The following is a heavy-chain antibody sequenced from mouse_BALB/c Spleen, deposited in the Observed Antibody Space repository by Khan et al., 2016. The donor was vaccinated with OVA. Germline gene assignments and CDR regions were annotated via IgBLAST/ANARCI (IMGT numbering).Heavy chain of an antibody. J-gene: IGHJ4*01. Sequence: EVQLQESGPELVKPGASVKISCKTSGYTFTEYTLHWVKQSHGKSLEWIGVINPKNGVTSYNQKFKGKATLTVAKSSSTAYMEFRSLTSEDSAVYYCARDAGRYWGQGTSVTVSS. V-gene: IGHV1-18*01. CDR2: INPKNGVT. CDR3: ARDAGRY. CDR1: GYTFTEYT. D-gene: IGHD3-3*01.